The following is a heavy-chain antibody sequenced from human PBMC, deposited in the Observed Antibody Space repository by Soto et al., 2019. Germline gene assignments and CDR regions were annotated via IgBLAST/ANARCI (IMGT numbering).Heavy chain of an antibody. CDR2: IIPIFGTA. D-gene: IGHD6-13*01. Sequence: SVKVSCKASGGTFSSYAISWVRQALGQGLEWMGGIIPIFGTANYAQKFQGRVTITADESTSTAYMELSSLRSEDTAVYYCARDFGTQYSSSWTTQYGMDVWGQGTTVTSP. CDR3: ARDFGTQYSSSWTTQYGMDV. V-gene: IGHV1-69*13. J-gene: IGHJ6*02. CDR1: GGTFSSYA.